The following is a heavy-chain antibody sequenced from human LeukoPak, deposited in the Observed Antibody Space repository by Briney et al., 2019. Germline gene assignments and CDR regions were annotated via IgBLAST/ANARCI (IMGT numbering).Heavy chain of an antibody. CDR2: TSGGST. J-gene: IGHJ6*04. CDR3: AKGDCSSTTCSGFYGMDV. CDR1: GFTLSSYA. D-gene: IGHD2-2*01. Sequence: GGSLRLSCAASGFTLSSYAMSWVRQAPGKGLEWVSTTSGGSTYYADSVKGQFTISRDKSKSTLYLQMNSLRAEDTAVYYCAKGDCSSTTCSGFYGMDVWGRGTTVTVSS. V-gene: IGHV3-23*01.